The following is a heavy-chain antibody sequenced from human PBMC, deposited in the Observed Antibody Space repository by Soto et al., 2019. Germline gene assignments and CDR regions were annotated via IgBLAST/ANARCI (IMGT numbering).Heavy chain of an antibody. CDR1: GYTFTSYY. Sequence: ASVKVSCKAPGYTFTSYYMHWVRQAPGQGLEWMGIINPSGGSTSYAQKFQGRVTMTRDTSTSTVYMELSSLRSEDTAVYYCARDEVGATYFDYWGQGTLVTVSS. CDR3: ARDEVGATYFDY. CDR2: INPSGGST. J-gene: IGHJ4*02. D-gene: IGHD1-26*01. V-gene: IGHV1-46*01.